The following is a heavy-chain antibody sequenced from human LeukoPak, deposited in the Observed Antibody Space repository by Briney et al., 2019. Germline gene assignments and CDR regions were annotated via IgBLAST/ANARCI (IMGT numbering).Heavy chain of an antibody. CDR1: GGSISSSGYY. CDR2: INHSGST. V-gene: IGHV4-39*01. D-gene: IGHD1-1*01. J-gene: IGHJ4*02. CDR3: ARHFGWKKSQYFDY. Sequence: PSETLSLTCTVSGGSISSSGYYWSWIRQPPGKGLEWIGEINHSGSTNYNPSLKSRVTISVDTSKNQFSLKLSSVTAADTAVYYCARHFGWKKSQYFDYWGQGTLVTVSS.